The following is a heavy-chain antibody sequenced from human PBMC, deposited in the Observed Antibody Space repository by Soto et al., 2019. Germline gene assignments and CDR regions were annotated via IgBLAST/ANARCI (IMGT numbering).Heavy chain of an antibody. CDR1: GFTFSSYS. D-gene: IGHD3-10*01. V-gene: IGHV3-21*01. J-gene: IGHJ3*02. Sequence: GGSLRLSCAASGFTFSSYSMNWVRQAPGKGLEWVSSISSSSSYIYYADSVKGRFTISRDNAKNSLYLQMNSLRAEDTAVYYCARDPGLRSGAFDIWGQGTMVTVSS. CDR3: ARDPGLRSGAFDI. CDR2: ISSSSSYI.